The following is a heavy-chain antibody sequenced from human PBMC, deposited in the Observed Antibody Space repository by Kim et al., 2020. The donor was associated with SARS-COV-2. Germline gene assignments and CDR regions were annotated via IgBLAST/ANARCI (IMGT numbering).Heavy chain of an antibody. V-gene: IGHV3-23*01. CDR1: GFTFSISV. J-gene: IGHJ6*01. CDR3: ARRQLISYYYYYGMDV. CDR2: ISSGNGGTT. Sequence: GGSLRLSCAASGFTFSISVMTWVRQAPGKGLEWVSGISSGNGGTTYYADSVKGRFTISRDNSKKMVFLQMNSLRAEDTAMYYCARRQLISYYYYYGMDV. D-gene: IGHD1-1*01.